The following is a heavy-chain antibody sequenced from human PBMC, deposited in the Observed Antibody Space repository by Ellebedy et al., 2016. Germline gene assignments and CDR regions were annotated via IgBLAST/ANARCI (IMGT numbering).Heavy chain of an antibody. Sequence: SETLSLTCTVSGGSISSGGYYWTWIRQHPGKGLEWIGYIYYNGSTYCNPSLKSRITISRDTSKNLFSLKLSSVTAADTAVYYCAREGGWEYPKIKSGFDVWGQGTMVTVS. V-gene: IGHV4-31*03. CDR3: AREGGWEYPKIKSGFDV. J-gene: IGHJ3*01. CDR2: IYYNGST. CDR1: GGSISSGGYY. D-gene: IGHD1-26*01.